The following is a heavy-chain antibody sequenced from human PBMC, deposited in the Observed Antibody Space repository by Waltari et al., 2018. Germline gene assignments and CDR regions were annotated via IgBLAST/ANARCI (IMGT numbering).Heavy chain of an antibody. CDR3: ARHLSGSGTYNSPVTLFDY. D-gene: IGHD3-10*01. Sequence: QLQLQESGPGLVKPSETLSLTRTVSGGSITSSSHYWGWIRQPPGQGLEWIATVDYTGTTYYNPSLKSRVTVSVDTSKNQFSLKLSSVSAADTAVYYCARHLSGSGTYNSPVTLFDYWGQGTLVTVSS. CDR2: VDYTGTT. V-gene: IGHV4-39*01. CDR1: GGSITSSSHY. J-gene: IGHJ4*02.